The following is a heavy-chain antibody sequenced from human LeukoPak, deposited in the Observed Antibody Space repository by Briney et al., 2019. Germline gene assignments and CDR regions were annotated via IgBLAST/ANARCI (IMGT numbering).Heavy chain of an antibody. V-gene: IGHV3-23*01. Sequence: GGSLRLSCAASGFTFSSYAMSWVRQAPGKGLEWVSAISGSGGSTYYADSVKGRFTISRDNSKNTLYLQMNSLRAEDTAVYYCAKPLPYYSDSSGYPNWFDPWGQGTLVTVSS. CDR1: GFTFSSYA. CDR2: ISGSGGST. D-gene: IGHD3-22*01. J-gene: IGHJ5*02. CDR3: AKPLPYYSDSSGYPNWFDP.